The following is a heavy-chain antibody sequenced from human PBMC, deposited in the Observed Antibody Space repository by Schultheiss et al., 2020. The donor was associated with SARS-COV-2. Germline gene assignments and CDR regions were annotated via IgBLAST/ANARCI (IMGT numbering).Heavy chain of an antibody. Sequence: GGSLRLSCAASGITFSDYYMSWIRQVPGKGLEWVSYISSSGSTIYYADSVKGRFTISRDNAKNSLYLQINSLRAEDTAVYYCARDQGGTYSSGWMGYYYYYGMDVWGQGTTVTVSS. CDR3: ARDQGGTYSSGWMGYYYYYGMDV. V-gene: IGHV3-11*04. D-gene: IGHD6-19*01. CDR1: GITFSDYY. CDR2: ISSSGSTI. J-gene: IGHJ6*02.